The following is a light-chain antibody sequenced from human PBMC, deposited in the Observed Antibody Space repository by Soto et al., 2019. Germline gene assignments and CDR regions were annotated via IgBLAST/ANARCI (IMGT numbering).Light chain of an antibody. J-gene: IGKJ1*01. Sequence: EVVLTQSPATLSLSPGERATLSCRASQSVSSYLAWYQQQPGQAPRLLIYDASNRATGIPARFSGSGSGTDFTLTISILEPEDFAVYYCQQRSNWTWTFGQGTKAEIK. CDR1: QSVSSY. CDR3: QQRSNWTWT. V-gene: IGKV3-11*01. CDR2: DAS.